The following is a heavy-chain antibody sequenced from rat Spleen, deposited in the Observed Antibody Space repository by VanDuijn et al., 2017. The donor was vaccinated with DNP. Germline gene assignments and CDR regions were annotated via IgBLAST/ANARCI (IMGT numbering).Heavy chain of an antibody. J-gene: IGHJ2*01. D-gene: IGHD1-11*01. V-gene: IGHV5-25*01. CDR2: ITGSGGST. Sequence: EVQLVESGGGLVQPGRSLKLSCAASGFTFSDYYMAWVRQAPTKGLEWVTSITGSGGSTFYRDSVKGGFTIAMDNAKSTLFLPMDSLRSEDTATYYGASATDWGQGVMVTVSS. CDR3: ASATD. CDR1: GFTFSDYY.